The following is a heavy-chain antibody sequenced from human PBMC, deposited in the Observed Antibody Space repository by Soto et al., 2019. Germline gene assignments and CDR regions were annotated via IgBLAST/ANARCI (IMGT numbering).Heavy chain of an antibody. Sequence: GESLKISCTSSGYSFTSYWIAWVRQMPGKGLEYMGIIYPGDSDTRYSPSFQGQVTMSADKSISTAYLQWTSLKASDTAMYYCAKFSRYSASPQGWFDSWGQGTLVTVSS. J-gene: IGHJ5*01. D-gene: IGHD3-16*02. CDR1: GYSFTSYW. V-gene: IGHV5-51*01. CDR3: AKFSRYSASPQGWFDS. CDR2: IYPGDSDT.